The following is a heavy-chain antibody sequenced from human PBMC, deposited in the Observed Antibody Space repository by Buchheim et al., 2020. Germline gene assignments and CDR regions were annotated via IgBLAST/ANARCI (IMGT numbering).Heavy chain of an antibody. J-gene: IGHJ4*02. CDR2: ISDGGVST. Sequence: EVQLLESGGGLAQPGGSLRLSCAASGFTFSSYAMCWGCQAPGQGLEWVSAISDGGVSTWFADSVKGRFTISRDNSKNILYMQMNTLRAEDTALYYCAKDSYDGRGSRYDYWGQGTL. D-gene: IGHD3-22*01. CDR3: AKDSYDGRGSRYDY. CDR1: GFTFSSYA. V-gene: IGHV3-23*01.